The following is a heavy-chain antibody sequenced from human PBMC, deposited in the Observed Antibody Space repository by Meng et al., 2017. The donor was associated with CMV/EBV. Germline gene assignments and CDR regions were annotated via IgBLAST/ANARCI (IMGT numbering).Heavy chain of an antibody. CDR3: VRSSGWSLFDY. D-gene: IGHD6-19*01. J-gene: IGHJ4*02. CDR1: GFTFSDYY. V-gene: IGHV1-2*02. Sequence: GQLMQSGGEMKKPGASVKVSCTTSGFTFSDYYIHWVRQAPGQGLEWMGWVNSNNDATNYARKFQGRVSMTRDTSISTAHMELSRLMSDDTAVYYCVRSSGWSLFDYWGQRTLVTVSS. CDR2: VNSNNDAT.